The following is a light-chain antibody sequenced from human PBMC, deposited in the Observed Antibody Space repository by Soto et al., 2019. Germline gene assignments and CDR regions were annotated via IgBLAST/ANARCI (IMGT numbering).Light chain of an antibody. V-gene: IGLV1-47*01. J-gene: IGLJ2*01. CDR1: TANVGTNH. Sequence: QSVLTQPPSASATPGQSVNISCAGSTANVGTNHVYWYQHFPGTAPELLIYRGNPRPTGVPDRFSSSKSGASAYLAISGLRSDDEGDYYCAVWDDALSGFVLFGGGTKVTVL. CDR3: AVWDDALSGFVL. CDR2: RGN.